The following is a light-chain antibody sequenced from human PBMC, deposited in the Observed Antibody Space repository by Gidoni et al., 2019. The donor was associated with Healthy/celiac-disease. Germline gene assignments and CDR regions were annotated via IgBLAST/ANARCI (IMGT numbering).Light chain of an antibody. CDR3: QQYNSYSYT. J-gene: IGKJ2*01. V-gene: IGKV1-5*03. CDR2: KGS. Sequence: DIQMTQSPSTLSASVGDRVTITCRASQSISSWLAWYQQKPGKAPKLLIYKGSSLESGVPSRFSGSGSGTEFTLTISSLQPDDFATYYCQQYNSYSYTFGQGTKLEIK. CDR1: QSISSW.